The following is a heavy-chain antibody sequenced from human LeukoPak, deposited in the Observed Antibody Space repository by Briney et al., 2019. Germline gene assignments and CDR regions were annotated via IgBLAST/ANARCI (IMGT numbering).Heavy chain of an antibody. J-gene: IGHJ5*02. D-gene: IGHD3-22*01. V-gene: IGHV4-61*02. CDR3: ARGIVVINWFDL. CDR2: IYPSGYS. Sequence: SQTLSLTCSVSGGSINSGAGGHYWTWIRQPAGKGLDWIGRIYPSGYSNYNPSLKSRVVMSVDASKNQFSLQLNSVTAADTAVYYCARGIVVINWFDLWGQGALVTVAS. CDR1: GGSINSGAGGHY.